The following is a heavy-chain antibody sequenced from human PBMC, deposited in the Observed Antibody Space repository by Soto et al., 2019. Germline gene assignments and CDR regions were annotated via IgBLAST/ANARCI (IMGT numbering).Heavy chain of an antibody. CDR1: GYTFTSYG. J-gene: IGHJ4*02. CDR2: ISAYNGNT. Sequence: QVQLVQSGAEVKKPGASVKVSCKASGYTFTSYGISWVRQAPGQGLEWMGWISAYNGNTNYAQKLQGRVTMTTDTXXSTADMELRSLRSDDTAVYYCARSVDTAMVPIFDYWGQGTLVTVSS. D-gene: IGHD5-18*01. V-gene: IGHV1-18*01. CDR3: ARSVDTAMVPIFDY.